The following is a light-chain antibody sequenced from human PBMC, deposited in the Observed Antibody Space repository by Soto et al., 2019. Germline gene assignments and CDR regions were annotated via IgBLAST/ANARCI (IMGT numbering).Light chain of an antibody. J-gene: IGLJ2*01. CDR2: DNT. V-gene: IGLV1-40*01. Sequence: QSVLTQPPSVSGAPGQRVTISCTGRSSNIGASFDVHWYRHLPGTAPKLLIYDNTNRPSGVPDRFSGSKSGTSASLAITGLQADDEADYYCQSFDSSLNISIFGGGTKVTV. CDR1: SSNIGASFD. CDR3: QSFDSSLNISI.